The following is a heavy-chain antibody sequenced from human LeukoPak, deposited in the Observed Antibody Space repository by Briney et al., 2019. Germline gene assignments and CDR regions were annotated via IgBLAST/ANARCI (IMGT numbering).Heavy chain of an antibody. CDR1: GYTFSSYY. CDR2: INPNSGGT. D-gene: IGHD2-15*01. V-gene: IGHV1-2*02. Sequence: GASVKVSCKASGYTFSSYYMHWVRQAPGQGLEWMGWINPNSGGTNYAQKFQGRVTMTRDTSISTAYMELSRLRSDDTAVYYCAREPQGYCSGGSCYPGAFDIWGQGTMVTVSS. J-gene: IGHJ3*02. CDR3: AREPQGYCSGGSCYPGAFDI.